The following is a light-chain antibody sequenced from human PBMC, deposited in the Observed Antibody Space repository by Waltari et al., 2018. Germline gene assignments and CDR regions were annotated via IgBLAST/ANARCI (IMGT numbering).Light chain of an antibody. V-gene: IGKV3-15*01. CDR2: GAS. CDR1: QTVRTN. Sequence: EIVMTQSLATLSVSPGERVSLSCRASQTVRTNLAWYQQKPGQSPRLLIYGASTRAPGVPAKFSGSGSGTEFTLVISSLQSEDLAVYYCQQYNIWPPLTFGGGTKLEIK. J-gene: IGKJ4*01. CDR3: QQYNIWPPLT.